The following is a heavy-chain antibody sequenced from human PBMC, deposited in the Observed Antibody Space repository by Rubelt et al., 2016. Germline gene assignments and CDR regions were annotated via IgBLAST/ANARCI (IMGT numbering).Heavy chain of an antibody. D-gene: IGHD2-15*01. CDR3: ARRYCSGESCSGAEDY. J-gene: IGHJ4*02. Sequence: QVQLVESGGGVVQPGRSLRLSCAASGFTFSSHGMHWVRQAPGKGLEWVAFIRYDGSNKYYADSVKGRFTISRDNSKNTLYLQMNSLRAEDTAVYYCARRYCSGESCSGAEDYWGQGTLVTVSS. V-gene: IGHV3-30*02. CDR1: GFTFSSHG. CDR2: IRYDGSNK.